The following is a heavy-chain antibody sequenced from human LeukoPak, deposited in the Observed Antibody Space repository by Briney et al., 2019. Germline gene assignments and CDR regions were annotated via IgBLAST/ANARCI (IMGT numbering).Heavy chain of an antibody. Sequence: GGSLRLSCAASGFTFSSYGMHWVRQAPGKGLEWVAFTSYDGSNKCHGDSVKGRFTISRDNSKNTLYLQMNSLKAEDTAVYYCAIDPSEYSETNSLDFWGQGTLVTVSS. CDR2: TSYDGSNK. CDR3: AIDPSEYSETNSLDF. CDR1: GFTFSSYG. J-gene: IGHJ4*02. V-gene: IGHV3-30*03. D-gene: IGHD2-8*01.